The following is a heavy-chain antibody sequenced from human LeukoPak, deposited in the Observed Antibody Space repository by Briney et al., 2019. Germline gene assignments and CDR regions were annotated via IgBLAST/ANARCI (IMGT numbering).Heavy chain of an antibody. Sequence: PGGSLRLSCAASGFTFSSYWMHWVRQAPGKGLVWVSRINSDGSTTNYADSVKGRFTISRDNAKNTLDLQMNSLRAEDTAVYYCARRSSGSPPYYFDYRGQGTLVTVSS. CDR1: GFTFSSYW. V-gene: IGHV3-74*01. J-gene: IGHJ4*02. CDR3: ARRSSGSPPYYFDY. CDR2: INSDGSTT. D-gene: IGHD1-26*01.